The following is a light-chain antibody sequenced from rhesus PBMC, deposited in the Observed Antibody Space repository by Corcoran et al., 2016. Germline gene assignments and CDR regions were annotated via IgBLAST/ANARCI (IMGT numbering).Light chain of an antibody. Sequence: DIQMTQSPYSLSASVGDRVTITCRASQGISSWLAWYQQKPGKAPKLLIYKTSSLQRWVPSRFSGSGSGTDFTLTISSLQPEDFATYYCQQYNSAPWTFGQGTKVEIK. CDR1: QGISSW. CDR3: QQYNSAPWT. CDR2: KTS. J-gene: IGKJ1*01. V-gene: IGKV1-21*01.